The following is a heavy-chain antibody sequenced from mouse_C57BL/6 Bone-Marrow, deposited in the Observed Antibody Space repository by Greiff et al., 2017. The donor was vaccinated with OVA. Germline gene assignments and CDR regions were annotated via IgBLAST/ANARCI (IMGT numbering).Heavy chain of an antibody. V-gene: IGHV5-4*01. CDR1: GFTFSSYA. D-gene: IGHD2-5*01. Sequence: EVQLVESGGGLVKPGGSLKLSCAASGFTFSSYAMSWVRQTPEKRLEWVATISDGGSYTYYPDNVKGRFTISRDNAKNNLYLQMSHLKSEDTATYYCAREGAYYSNYGDYWGQGTSVTVSS. J-gene: IGHJ4*01. CDR3: AREGAYYSNYGDY. CDR2: ISDGGSYT.